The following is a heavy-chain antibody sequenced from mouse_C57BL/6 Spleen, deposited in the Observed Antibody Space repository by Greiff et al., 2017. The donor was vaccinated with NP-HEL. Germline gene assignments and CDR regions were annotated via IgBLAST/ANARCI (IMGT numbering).Heavy chain of an antibody. J-gene: IGHJ4*01. V-gene: IGHV10-1*01. CDR3: VRRGDRPGSSYGYAMDY. CDR2: IRSKSNNYAT. D-gene: IGHD1-1*01. Sequence: EVKVVESGGGLVQPKGSLKLSCAASGFSFNTYAMNWVRQAPGKGLEWVARIRSKSNNYATYYADSVKDRFTISRDDSESMLYLQMNNLKTEDTAMYYCVRRGDRPGSSYGYAMDYWGQGTSVTVSS. CDR1: GFSFNTYA.